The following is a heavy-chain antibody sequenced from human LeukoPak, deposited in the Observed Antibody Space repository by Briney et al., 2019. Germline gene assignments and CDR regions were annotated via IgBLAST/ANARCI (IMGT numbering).Heavy chain of an antibody. CDR3: ARGTAVAGT. J-gene: IGHJ5*02. Sequence: SETLSLTCTVSGGSISSSSYYWGWIRQPPGMGLEWIGSIYYSGSTYYNPSLKSRVTISVDTSKNQFSLRLSSVTAADTAVYYCARGTAVAGTWGQGSLVTVSS. CDR2: IYYSGST. D-gene: IGHD6-19*01. V-gene: IGHV4-39*07. CDR1: GGSISSSSYY.